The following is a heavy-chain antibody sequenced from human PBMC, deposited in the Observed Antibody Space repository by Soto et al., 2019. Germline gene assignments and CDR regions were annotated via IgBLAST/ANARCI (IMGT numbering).Heavy chain of an antibody. J-gene: IGHJ4*02. CDR2: ISYDGSNK. CDR1: GFTFSSYA. V-gene: IGHV3-30-3*01. Sequence: QVQLVESGGGVVQPGRSLRLSCAASGFTFSSYAMHWVRQAPGKGLEWVAVISYDGSNKYYADSVKGRFTISRDNSKNTLYLQMNSLRAEDTAVYYCARGTTFGGVIAPPGNWGQGTLVTVSS. CDR3: ARGTTFGGVIAPPGN. D-gene: IGHD3-16*02.